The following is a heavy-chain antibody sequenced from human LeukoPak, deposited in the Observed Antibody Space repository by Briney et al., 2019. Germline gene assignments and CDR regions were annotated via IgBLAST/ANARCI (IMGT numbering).Heavy chain of an antibody. J-gene: IGHJ4*02. CDR1: GGSISSYY. Sequence: SETLSLTCTVSGGSISSYYSSWLRQPPGKGLEYIGYTHYSGATNYNPSLKRRVTISVDTSKNPFSLTLSSVTAADTAVYSCARHRTPQPALFRGSYRRGGYYFDYWGQGTLVTVSS. CDR2: THYSGAT. V-gene: IGHV4-59*08. D-gene: IGHD1-26*01. CDR3: ARHRTPQPALFRGSYRRGGYYFDY.